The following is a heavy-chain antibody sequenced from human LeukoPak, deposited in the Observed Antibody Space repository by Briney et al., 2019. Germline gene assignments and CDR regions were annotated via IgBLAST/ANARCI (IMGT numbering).Heavy chain of an antibody. D-gene: IGHD5-18*01. CDR2: IRSEAYGGTT. V-gene: IGHV3-49*04. CDR1: GFTYGDYA. Sequence: SGGSLRLSCTASGFTYGDYAMSWVRQAPGKGLEWVGFIRSEAYGGTTEYAASVKGRFTISRDDSKSIAYLQMNSLKTEDTAVYYCTRQQLWKYYFGYWGQGTLVTVSS. CDR3: TRQQLWKYYFGY. J-gene: IGHJ4*02.